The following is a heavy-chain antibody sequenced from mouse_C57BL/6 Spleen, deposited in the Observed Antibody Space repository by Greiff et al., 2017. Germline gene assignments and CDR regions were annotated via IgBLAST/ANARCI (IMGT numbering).Heavy chain of an antibody. CDR2: IDPSDSET. J-gene: IGHJ4*01. CDR1: GYTFTSYW. CDR3: ARGGTTGVVPGY. D-gene: IGHD1-1*01. Sequence: QVQLQQPGAELVRPGSSVKLSCKASGYTFTSYWMHWVKQRPIQGLEWIGNIDPSDSETHYNQKFKDKATLTVDKSSSPAYMQLRSLTSEDSAVEYCARGGTTGVVPGYWGQGTSVTVSS. V-gene: IGHV1-52*01.